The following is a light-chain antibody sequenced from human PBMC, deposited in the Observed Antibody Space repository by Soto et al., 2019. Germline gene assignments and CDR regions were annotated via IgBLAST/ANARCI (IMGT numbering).Light chain of an antibody. Sequence: DIQMTQSPSTLSASVGDRVTITCRASQSISSWLAWCQQKPEKAPKLLIYKASSLQSGVPSRFSGSGSETEFTLTISSLQPDDFATYYCQQYSSHSPYTFGQGTKLEIK. CDR3: QQYSSHSPYT. CDR2: KAS. V-gene: IGKV1-5*03. J-gene: IGKJ2*01. CDR1: QSISSW.